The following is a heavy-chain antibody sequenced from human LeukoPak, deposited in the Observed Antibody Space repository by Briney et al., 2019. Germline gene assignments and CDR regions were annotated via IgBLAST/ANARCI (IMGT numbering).Heavy chain of an antibody. J-gene: IGHJ3*02. V-gene: IGHV3-21*01. CDR3: ARDSIAAAGTDAFDI. D-gene: IGHD6-13*01. Sequence: GGSLRLSCATSGFTFSSYSMHWVRQAPGKGLEWVSSISSSSSYIYYADSVKGRFTISRDNAKNSLYLQTNSLRAEDTAVYYCARDSIAAAGTDAFDIWGQGTMVTVSS. CDR1: GFTFSSYS. CDR2: ISSSSSYI.